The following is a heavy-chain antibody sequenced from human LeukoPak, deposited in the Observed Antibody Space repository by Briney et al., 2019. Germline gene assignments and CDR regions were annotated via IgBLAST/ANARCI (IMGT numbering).Heavy chain of an antibody. V-gene: IGHV1-46*01. CDR3: ARAYDSSGYYLGYYFDY. Sequence: AASVKVSCKASGYTFISYYMHWVRQAPGQGLEWMGIINPSGGSTSYAQKFQGRVTMTRDTSTSTVYMELSSLRSEDTAVYYCARAYDSSGYYLGYYFDYWGQGTLVTVSS. CDR2: INPSGGST. D-gene: IGHD3-22*01. J-gene: IGHJ4*02. CDR1: GYTFISYY.